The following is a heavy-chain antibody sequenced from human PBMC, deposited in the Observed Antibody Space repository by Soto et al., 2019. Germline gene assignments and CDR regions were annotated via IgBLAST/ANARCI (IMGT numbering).Heavy chain of an antibody. J-gene: IGHJ4*02. CDR3: ARAPLK. V-gene: IGHV4-31*03. CDR1: GASISSGGYY. CDR2: IYYSGST. Sequence: QVHLQESGPGLLKPSQTLSLTCTVSGASISSGGYYWTCIRQHPGKGLEWIGYIYYSGSTYSTPSLKSRVTISVDTSKNQFSLKLSSVTAADTAVYYCARAPLKWGQGTLVTVSS.